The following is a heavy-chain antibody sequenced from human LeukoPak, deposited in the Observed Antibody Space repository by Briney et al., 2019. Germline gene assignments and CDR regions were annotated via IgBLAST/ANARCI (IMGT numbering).Heavy chain of an antibody. Sequence: PGGSLRLSCVASGVTFSDVWMSWVRQAPGKGLEWVGRIHTKFDGGTIDYAAPVKGRFTISRDDSKNTLYLQMNNLKTEDTAMYYCTVRSSIWGQGTLVTVSS. CDR2: IHTKFDGGTI. V-gene: IGHV3-15*01. J-gene: IGHJ4*02. D-gene: IGHD6-13*01. CDR1: GVTFSDVW. CDR3: TVRSSI.